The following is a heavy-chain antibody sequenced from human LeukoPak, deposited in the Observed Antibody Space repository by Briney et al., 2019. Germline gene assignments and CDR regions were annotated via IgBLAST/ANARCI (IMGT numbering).Heavy chain of an antibody. D-gene: IGHD3-10*01. CDR3: ARVLRYYGSGSSLAHFDY. J-gene: IGHJ4*02. CDR1: GGSISSYY. Sequence: PSETLSLTCTVSGGSISSYYWSWIRQPPGKGLEWIGYIYYSGSTNFNPSLKSRVTISVDTSKNQFSLKLSSVTAADTAVYYCARVLRYYGSGSSLAHFDYWGQGTLVTVSS. V-gene: IGHV4-59*12. CDR2: IYYSGST.